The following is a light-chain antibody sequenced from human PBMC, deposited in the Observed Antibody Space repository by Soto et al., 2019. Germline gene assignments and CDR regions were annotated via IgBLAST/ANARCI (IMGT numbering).Light chain of an antibody. V-gene: IGLV3-21*02. J-gene: IGLJ2*01. CDR2: DDR. CDR1: NIGGKS. CDR3: QVWDRSSDVV. Sequence: SYELTQPPAVSVAPGQTATIPCGGSNIGGKSVHWYRQRPDQAPVLVPYDDRDRPSGIPERLSGSNSGDTATLTISRVEAGDEADYYCQVWDRSSDVVFGGGTKVNVL.